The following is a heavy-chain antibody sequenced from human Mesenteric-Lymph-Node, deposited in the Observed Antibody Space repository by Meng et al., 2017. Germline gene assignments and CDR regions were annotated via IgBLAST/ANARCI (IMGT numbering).Heavy chain of an antibody. CDR1: GYNFIDSY. J-gene: IGHJ4*02. D-gene: IGHD2-2*01. CDR3: VRDVTRGGD. V-gene: IGHV1-2*02. Sequence: ASVKVSCKPSGYNFIDSYMHWVRQAPGQGLEWMGWINPKNGETRYVEKFRGRVTMSSDTSISTAYMELSSLTSDDTAVYYCVRDVTRGGDWGQGTLVTVSS. CDR2: INPKNGET.